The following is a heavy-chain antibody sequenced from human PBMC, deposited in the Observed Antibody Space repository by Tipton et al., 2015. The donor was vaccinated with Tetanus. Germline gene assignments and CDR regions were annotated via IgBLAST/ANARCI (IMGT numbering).Heavy chain of an antibody. V-gene: IGHV4-34*01. J-gene: IGHJ4*02. CDR2: IHPSGST. D-gene: IGHD2-2*01. CDR1: GGAFSGHY. Sequence: TLSLTCAVYGGAFSGHYWTWIRQAPGKGLEWIGEIHPSGSTNYNASLRGRVTMSVDLTRKHVFLRMTSVTAADTAVYYCARSIAAASVWPVDYWGQGTHVTVSS. CDR3: ARSIAAASVWPVDY.